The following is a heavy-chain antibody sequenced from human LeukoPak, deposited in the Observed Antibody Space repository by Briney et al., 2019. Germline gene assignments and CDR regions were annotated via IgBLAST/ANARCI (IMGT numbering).Heavy chain of an antibody. Sequence: NPGGSLRLSCAASGFTFSSYSMNWVRQAPGKGLEWVSSISSSSSYIYYADSVKGRFTISRDNAKNSLYLQMNSLRAEDTAVYYCARDVCSGGSCYSFDYWGQGTLVTVSS. CDR2: ISSSSSYI. V-gene: IGHV3-21*01. CDR1: GFTFSSYS. D-gene: IGHD2-15*01. CDR3: ARDVCSGGSCYSFDY. J-gene: IGHJ4*02.